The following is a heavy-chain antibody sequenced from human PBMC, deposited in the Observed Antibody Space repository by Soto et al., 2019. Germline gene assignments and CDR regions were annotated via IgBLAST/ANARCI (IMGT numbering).Heavy chain of an antibody. Sequence: EVQLVESGGGLVQPGESLRLSCAASGFTCSSYWMSWVRQATGKGLVWVANIKPDGSEKYYVDSVKGRFTISRDNAKHSLYLQANTLRAEDPAVYFCASSAYSKNGYWGQGTLVTVSS. J-gene: IGHJ4*02. D-gene: IGHD4-4*01. CDR2: IKPDGSEK. CDR3: ASSAYSKNGY. CDR1: GFTCSSYW. V-gene: IGHV3-7*01.